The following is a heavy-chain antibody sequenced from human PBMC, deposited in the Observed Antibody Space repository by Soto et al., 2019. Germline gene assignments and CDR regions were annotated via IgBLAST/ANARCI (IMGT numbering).Heavy chain of an antibody. Sequence: EASVKVSCKASGYTFTSYAMHWVRQAPGQRLEWMGWINAGNGNTEYSQKFQGRVTITRDTSASTAYMELSSLRSEDTAVYYCARDFGAGIVGVWGQGTLVTVSS. J-gene: IGHJ4*02. V-gene: IGHV1-3*01. CDR2: INAGNGNT. D-gene: IGHD2-15*01. CDR3: ARDFGAGIVGV. CDR1: GYTFTSYA.